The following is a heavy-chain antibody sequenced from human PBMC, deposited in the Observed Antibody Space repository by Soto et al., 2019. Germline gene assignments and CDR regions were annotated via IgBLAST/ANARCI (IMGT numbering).Heavy chain of an antibody. J-gene: IGHJ6*03. Sequence: QVTLVQSGAEVKKPGASVKVSCKASGYTFTSYAMHWVRQAPGQRLEWMGWINAGNGNTKYSQKFQGRVTITRDTPPSTAYMELCSVRSYDTAVSYWARDEQITETTYYYYYTDVGGQGSTVAVSS. D-gene: IGHD1-7*01. CDR1: GYTFTSYA. CDR3: ARDEQITETTYYYYYTDV. CDR2: INAGNGNT. V-gene: IGHV1-3*01.